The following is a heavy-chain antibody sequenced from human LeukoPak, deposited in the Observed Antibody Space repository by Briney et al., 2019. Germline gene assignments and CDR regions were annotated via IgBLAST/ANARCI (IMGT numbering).Heavy chain of an antibody. CDR3: ARPLTDTAMAEDYFDY. Sequence: ASVQVSREASGYTFSDYGITWVRQAPGQGLEWMGWINPNSGGTNYAQKFQGRVTMTRDTSISTAYMELSRLRSDDTAVYYCARPLTDTAMAEDYFDYWGQGTLVTVSS. CDR2: INPNSGGT. CDR1: GYTFSDYG. J-gene: IGHJ4*02. D-gene: IGHD5-18*01. V-gene: IGHV1-2*02.